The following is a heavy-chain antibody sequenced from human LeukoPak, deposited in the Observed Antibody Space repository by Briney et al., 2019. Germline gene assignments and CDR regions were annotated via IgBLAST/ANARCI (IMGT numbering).Heavy chain of an antibody. J-gene: IGHJ4*02. CDR2: IHYDGNNK. CDR3: ARDYGADCSSTSCYGGGDY. D-gene: IGHD2-2*01. Sequence: GGSLRLSCAASGFTFGSSAMHWVRQAPGKGLDWVAFIHYDGNNKYYADSVKGRFTISRDNSKNTVYLQMNSLRAEDTAVYYCARDYGADCSSTSCYGGGDYWGQGTLVTVSS. CDR1: GFTFGSSA. V-gene: IGHV3-30*02.